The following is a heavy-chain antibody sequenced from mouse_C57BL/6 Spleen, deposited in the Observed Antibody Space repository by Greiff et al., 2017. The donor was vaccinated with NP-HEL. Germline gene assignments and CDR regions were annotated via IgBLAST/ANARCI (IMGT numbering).Heavy chain of an antibody. CDR1: GYTFTSYW. V-gene: IGHV1-55*01. Sequence: QVQLQQPGAELVKPGASVKMSCKASGYTFTSYWITWVKQRPGQGLEWIGDIYPGSGSTNYNEKFKSKATLTVDTSSSTAYMQLSSLTSEDSAVYYCASTMVVAKGASEYYFDYWCQGTTLTVSS. CDR2: IYPGSGST. J-gene: IGHJ2*01. D-gene: IGHD1-1*01. CDR3: ASTMVVAKGASEYYFDY.